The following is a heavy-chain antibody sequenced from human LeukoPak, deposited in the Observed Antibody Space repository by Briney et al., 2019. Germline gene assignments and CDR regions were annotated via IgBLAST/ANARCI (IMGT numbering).Heavy chain of an antibody. J-gene: IGHJ4*02. CDR1: GYSFTNYW. V-gene: IGHV5-51*01. D-gene: IGHD6-13*01. Sequence: GESLKISCQGSGYSFTNYWIGWVRQMPGKGLEWMGIIYPGDSDTRCSPSFQGQVTISADKSINTAYLQWSSLKASDTAIYYCARRGHSSSWYSDYWGQGTLVTVSS. CDR2: IYPGDSDT. CDR3: ARRGHSSSWYSDY.